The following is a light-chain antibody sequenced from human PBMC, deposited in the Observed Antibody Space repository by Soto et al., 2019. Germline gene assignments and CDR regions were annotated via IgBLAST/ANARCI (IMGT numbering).Light chain of an antibody. CDR2: EVS. CDR1: SSDIGAYNY. CDR3: SSYTSSNPWV. Sequence: QSALTQPASVSGSPGQSITISCTGSSSDIGAYNYVSWYRQHPGKAPKVLIREVSNRPSGVSNRFSGSKSDNTASLTISGLQAEDEADYYCSSYTSSNPWVFGGGTKLTVL. V-gene: IGLV2-14*01. J-gene: IGLJ3*02.